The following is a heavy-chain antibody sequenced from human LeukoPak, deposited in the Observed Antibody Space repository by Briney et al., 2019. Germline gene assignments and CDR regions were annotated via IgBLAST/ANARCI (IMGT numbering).Heavy chain of an antibody. CDR2: INHSGST. J-gene: IGHJ6*03. D-gene: IGHD6-13*01. CDR1: GYSIISAYY. CDR3: ARQDSSSWYGYYYYYMDV. Sequence: PSETLSLTCTVSGYSIISAYYWGWIRQPPGKGLEWIGSINHSGSTYYNPSLKSRVTISVDTSKNQFSLKLSSVTAADTAVYYCARQDSSSWYGYYYYYMDVWGKGTTVTISS. V-gene: IGHV4-38-2*02.